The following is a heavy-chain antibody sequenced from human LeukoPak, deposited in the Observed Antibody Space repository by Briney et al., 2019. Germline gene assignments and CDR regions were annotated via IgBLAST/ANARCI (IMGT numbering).Heavy chain of an antibody. CDR3: VKGRWLTDLFDY. D-gene: IGHD5-24*01. V-gene: IGHV3-43*02. Sequence: GGSLRLSCAASGFIFDDYSIHWVRQPPGKGLEWVALISGNGLTTYYADSVRGRFTISRDSSKNSLFLQMDSLRPDDTAFYYCVKGRWLTDLFDYWGQGTLVTVSS. J-gene: IGHJ4*02. CDR1: GFIFDDYS. CDR2: ISGNGLTT.